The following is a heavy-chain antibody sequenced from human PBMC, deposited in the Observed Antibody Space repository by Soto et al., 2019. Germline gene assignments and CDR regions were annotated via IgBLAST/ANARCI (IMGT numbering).Heavy chain of an antibody. CDR1: GFTFSSYW. V-gene: IGHV3-74*01. CDR2: VSNDGITT. D-gene: IGHD3-16*02. CDR3: ARDFYRGVDY. J-gene: IGHJ4*02. Sequence: PGGSLRLSCAASGFTFSSYWMHWVRQAPGKGLVWVSRVSNDGITTRYADSVKGRFTISRDNAKNTLYLQMNSLRAEDTAVYYCARDFYRGVDYWGQGTLVTVS.